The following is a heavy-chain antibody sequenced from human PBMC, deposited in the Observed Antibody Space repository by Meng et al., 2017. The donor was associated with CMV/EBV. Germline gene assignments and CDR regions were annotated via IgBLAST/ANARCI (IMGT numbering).Heavy chain of an antibody. CDR2: IYSGGST. CDR1: GFTVSSNY. CDR3: ARDGVDIVDSPDSRGYYYYGMDV. J-gene: IGHJ6*02. V-gene: IGHV3-53*01. Sequence: GESLKISCAASGFTVSSNYMSWVRQAPGKGLEWASVIYSGGSTYYADSVKGRFTISRDNSKNTLYLQMNSLRAEDTAVYYCARDGVDIVDSPDSRGYYYYGMDVWGQGTTVTVSS. D-gene: IGHD2-15*01.